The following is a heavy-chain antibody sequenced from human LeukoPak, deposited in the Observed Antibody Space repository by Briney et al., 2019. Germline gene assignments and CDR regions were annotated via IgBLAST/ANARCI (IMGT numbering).Heavy chain of an antibody. J-gene: IGHJ4*02. CDR2: IYPGDSDT. CDR1: GYRFTSYW. CDR3: ARPPMTTSRDY. D-gene: IGHD4-11*01. Sequence: GESLQISCKGSGYRFTSYWIGWVRQMPGKGLEWMGIIYPGDSDTRYSPSFQGQVTISADKSISTAYLQWSSLKASDTAMYYCARPPMTTSRDYWGQGTLVTVSS. V-gene: IGHV5-51*01.